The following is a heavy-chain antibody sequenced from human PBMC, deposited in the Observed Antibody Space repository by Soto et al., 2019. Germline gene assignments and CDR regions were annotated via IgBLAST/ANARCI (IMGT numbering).Heavy chain of an antibody. CDR2: ISSYNAKT. D-gene: IGHD3-9*01. J-gene: IGHJ6*02. V-gene: IGHV1-18*01. CDR1: GYTFTNYG. CDR3: ARVQNYDILTESSHSMDV. Sequence: QVHLVQSGAEVKNPGASVKVSCKASGYTFTNYGITWVRQAPGQGLEWMGWISSYNAKTNYAQKLQGRVTLTTDTSASTAYMELRSLRSDDTALYYCARVQNYDILTESSHSMDVWGQGTTVTVS.